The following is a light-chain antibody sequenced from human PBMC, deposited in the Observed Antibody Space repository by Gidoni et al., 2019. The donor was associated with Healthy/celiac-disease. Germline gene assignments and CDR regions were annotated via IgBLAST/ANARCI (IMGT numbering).Light chain of an antibody. CDR3: QSYDSSLSGWV. CDR2: GNS. J-gene: IGLJ3*02. CDR1: SSNIGAGYD. V-gene: IGLV1-40*01. Sequence: QSVLTQQPSVSGAPGKRVTISCTGSSSNIGAGYDVHWSQQLPGTAPKLLIYGNSNRPSGVPDRFSGSKSGTSASLAITGLQAEDEADYYCQSYDSSLSGWVFGGGTKLTVL.